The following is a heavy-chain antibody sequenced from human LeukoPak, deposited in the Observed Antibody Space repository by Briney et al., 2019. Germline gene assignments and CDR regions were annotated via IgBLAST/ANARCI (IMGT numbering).Heavy chain of an antibody. D-gene: IGHD3-22*01. CDR2: IKSKTDGGTT. V-gene: IGHV3-15*01. CDR1: GFTVSSNY. J-gene: IGHJ4*02. CDR3: TTGEYYYDSSGYSPTDY. Sequence: PGGSLRLSCAASGFTVSSNYMSWVRQAPGKGLEWVGRIKSKTDGGTTDYAAPVKGRFTISRDDSKNTLYLQMNSLKTEDTAVYYCTTGEYYYDSSGYSPTDYWGQGTLVTVSS.